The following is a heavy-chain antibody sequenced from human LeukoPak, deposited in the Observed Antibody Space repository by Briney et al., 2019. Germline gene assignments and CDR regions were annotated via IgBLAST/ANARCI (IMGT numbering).Heavy chain of an antibody. D-gene: IGHD5-12*01. J-gene: IGHJ3*02. CDR2: ISSSSSYI. CDR3: ARVLEGGYAAHAFDI. Sequence: PGGSLRLSCAASGFTFSSYSMNWVRQAPGKGLEWVSSISSSSSYIYYADSVKGRFTISRDNAKNSLYLQMNSLRAEDTAVYYCARVLEGGYAAHAFDIWGQGTMVTVSS. V-gene: IGHV3-21*01. CDR1: GFTFSSYS.